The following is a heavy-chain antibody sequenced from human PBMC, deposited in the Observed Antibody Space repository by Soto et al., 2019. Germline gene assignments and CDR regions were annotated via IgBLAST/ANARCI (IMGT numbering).Heavy chain of an antibody. D-gene: IGHD2-15*01. CDR2: INHSGST. V-gene: IGHV4-34*01. Sequence: SETLSLTCAVYGGSFSGYYWSWIRQPPGKGLEWIGEINHSGSTNYNPSLKSRVTISVDTSKNQFSLKLSSVTAADTAVYYCARGGNWGIVVVVAATRGFDYWGQGTLVTVSS. J-gene: IGHJ4*02. CDR1: GGSFSGYY. CDR3: ARGGNWGIVVVVAATRGFDY.